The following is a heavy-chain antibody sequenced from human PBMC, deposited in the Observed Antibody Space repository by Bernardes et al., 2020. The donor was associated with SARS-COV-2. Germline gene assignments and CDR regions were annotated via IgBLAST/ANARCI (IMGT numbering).Heavy chain of an antibody. Sequence: GGSLRLSCAASGFTFSTYDMHWVRQASGTGLEWVSGIGVAGDTYYPDSVKGRFTISRENAKNSLYLQVNSLRAGDTAVYYCTRARSGELLYVDYWGQGTLVTVSS. J-gene: IGHJ4*02. D-gene: IGHD3-10*01. CDR1: GFTFSTYD. CDR3: TRARSGELLYVDY. CDR2: IGVAGDT. V-gene: IGHV3-13*01.